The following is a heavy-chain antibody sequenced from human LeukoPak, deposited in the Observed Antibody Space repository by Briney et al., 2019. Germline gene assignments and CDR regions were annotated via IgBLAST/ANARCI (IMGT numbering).Heavy chain of an antibody. V-gene: IGHV3-30*02. J-gene: IGHJ6*03. Sequence: GGSLRLSCAASGFTFSSYGMNWVRQAPGKGLDWVAFIRYDGSNKYYADSVKGRFTISRDNSKNTLYLQMNSLRAEDTAVYYCAKNPGAMTTVTLYYYYYMDVWGKGTTVTVSS. CDR3: AKNPGAMTTVTLYYYYYMDV. D-gene: IGHD4-17*01. CDR1: GFTFSSYG. CDR2: IRYDGSNK.